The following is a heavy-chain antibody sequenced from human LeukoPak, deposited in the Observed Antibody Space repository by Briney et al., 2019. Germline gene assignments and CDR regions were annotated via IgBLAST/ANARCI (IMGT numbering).Heavy chain of an antibody. Sequence: PSETLSLTCTVSGGSVSSGSYYWSWIRQPPGKGPEWIGYIYYSGSTNYNPSLKSRVTISVDTSKNQFSLKLSSVTAADTAVYYCARTVAGTDFDYWGQGTLVTVSS. J-gene: IGHJ4*02. CDR2: IYYSGST. D-gene: IGHD6-19*01. CDR1: GGSVSSGSYY. CDR3: ARTVAGTDFDY. V-gene: IGHV4-61*01.